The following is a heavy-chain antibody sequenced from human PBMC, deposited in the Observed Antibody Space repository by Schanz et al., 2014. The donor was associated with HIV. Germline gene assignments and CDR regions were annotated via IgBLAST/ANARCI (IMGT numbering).Heavy chain of an antibody. D-gene: IGHD3-10*01. J-gene: IGHJ4*02. CDR3: ARGRYYGSEFDY. CDR2: IIPIFGTA. Sequence: QVQLVQSGAEVKKPGASVKVSCKSSGYTFTNYYMHWVRQAPGQGLEWMGGIIPIFGTANYAQKFQGRVTITADESTSTAYMELSSLRSEDTAFYYCARGRYYGSEFDYWGQGTLVTVSS. V-gene: IGHV1-69*13. CDR1: GYTFTNYY.